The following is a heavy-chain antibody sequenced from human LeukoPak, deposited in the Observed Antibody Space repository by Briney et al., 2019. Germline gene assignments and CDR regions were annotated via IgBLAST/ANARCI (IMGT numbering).Heavy chain of an antibody. V-gene: IGHV3-48*03. CDR3: ARARCSSTSCYRGYYGMDV. D-gene: IGHD2-2*01. Sequence: GGSLRLSCAASGFTFSSYEMNWVRQAPGKGLEWVSYISSSGSTIYYADSVKGRFTISRDNANNSLYLQMNSLRAEDTAGYYCARARCSSTSCYRGYYGMDVWGQGTTVTVSS. J-gene: IGHJ6*02. CDR2: ISSSGSTI. CDR1: GFTFSSYE.